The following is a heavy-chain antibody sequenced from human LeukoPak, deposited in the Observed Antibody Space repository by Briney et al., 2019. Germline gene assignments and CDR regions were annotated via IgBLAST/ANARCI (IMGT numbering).Heavy chain of an antibody. Sequence: GGSLRLSCEASGFTFSTYWMSWVRQAPGKGLEWVANIKQDGSQTYHADSVKGRFTISRDNAENSLYLQMNSLRPEDAAVYYCAKAPVTTCRGAFCYPFDYWGLGTLVTVSS. V-gene: IGHV3-7*03. CDR1: GFTFSTYW. J-gene: IGHJ4*02. D-gene: IGHD2-15*01. CDR2: IKQDGSQT. CDR3: AKAPVTTCRGAFCYPFDY.